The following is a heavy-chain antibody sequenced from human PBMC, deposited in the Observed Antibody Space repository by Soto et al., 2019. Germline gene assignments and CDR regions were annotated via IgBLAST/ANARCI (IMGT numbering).Heavy chain of an antibody. CDR2: INHSGST. D-gene: IGHD3-3*01. CDR1: GVSFSSYY. CDR3: ARGPTYYDFSSGYGDYYVMDV. J-gene: IGHJ6*02. Sequence: SGTLTLTGAVYGVSFSSYYWSWIRQPPGKGLEWIGEINHSGSTNYNPSPKSRVTISVDTSKNQFSLKLSAATAADTAVYYCARGPTYYDFSSGYGDYYVMDVWGHGTTVTVSS. V-gene: IGHV4-34*01.